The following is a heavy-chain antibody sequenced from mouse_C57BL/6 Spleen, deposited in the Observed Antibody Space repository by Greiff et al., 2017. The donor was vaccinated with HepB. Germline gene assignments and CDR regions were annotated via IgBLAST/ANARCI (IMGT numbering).Heavy chain of an antibody. V-gene: IGHV1-53*01. CDR2: INPSNGGT. Sequence: VQLQQSGTELVKPGASVKLSCKASGYTFTSYWMHWVKQRPGQGLEWIGNINPSNGGTNYNEKFKSKATLTVDKSSSTAYMQLSSLTSEDSAVYYCARRGNGNYVGYYAMDYWGQGTSVTVSS. J-gene: IGHJ4*01. D-gene: IGHD2-1*01. CDR3: ARRGNGNYVGYYAMDY. CDR1: GYTFTSYW.